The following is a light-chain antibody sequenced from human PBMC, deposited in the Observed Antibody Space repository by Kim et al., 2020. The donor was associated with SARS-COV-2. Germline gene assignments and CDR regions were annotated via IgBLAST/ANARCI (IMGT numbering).Light chain of an antibody. CDR1: QGVNIW. CDR2: GAT. J-gene: IGKJ4*01. CDR3: QQSDTFPLS. Sequence: IQMTQSPSSVSAAVGDTVTITCRASQGVNIWLAWYQQKPGKVPKLLIYGATTLQRGVSSRFSGSGSGTDFTLTITSLQPDDFATYYCQQSDTFPLSFGGGTRVDIK. V-gene: IGKV1-12*01.